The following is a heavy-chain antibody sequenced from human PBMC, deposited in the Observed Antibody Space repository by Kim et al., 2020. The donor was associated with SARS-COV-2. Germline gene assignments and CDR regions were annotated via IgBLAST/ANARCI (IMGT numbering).Heavy chain of an antibody. CDR1: GFTFSSYA. D-gene: IGHD2-2*01. Sequence: GGSLRLSCAASGFTFSSYAMSWARQAPGKGLEWVSVISGSGDNTCYADSVKGRFTISRDNSKNTLYLQMNSLRAEDTAVYYCAKSTFDIVVVPAAPALDYWGQGTLVTVSS. CDR3: AKSTFDIVVVPAAPALDY. J-gene: IGHJ4*02. CDR2: ISGSGDNT. V-gene: IGHV3-23*01.